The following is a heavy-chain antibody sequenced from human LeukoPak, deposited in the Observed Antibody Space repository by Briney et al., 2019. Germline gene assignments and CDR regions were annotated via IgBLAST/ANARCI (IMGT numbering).Heavy chain of an antibody. Sequence: GASVKVSCKASGYTFTSYGISWVRQAPGQGLEWMGWINPNSGGTNYAQKFQGRVTMTRDTSISTAYMELSRLRSDDTAVYYCARRKRGIAAADPWGQGTLVTVSS. D-gene: IGHD6-13*01. V-gene: IGHV1-2*02. CDR2: INPNSGGT. CDR3: ARRKRGIAAADP. CDR1: GYTFTSYG. J-gene: IGHJ5*02.